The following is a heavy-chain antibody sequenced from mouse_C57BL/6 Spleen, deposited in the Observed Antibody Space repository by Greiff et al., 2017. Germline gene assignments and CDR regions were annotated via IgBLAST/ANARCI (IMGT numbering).Heavy chain of an antibody. D-gene: IGHD2-14*01. CDR1: GYTFPDYA. V-gene: IGHV1-67*01. CDR2: ISTYYGDA. CDR3: AEYRGGFAY. Sequence: QVLLPQSGPELVRPGVSVTISCKGSGYTFPDYAMHWVKQSHAKSLEWIGVISTYYGDASYNQKFKDKATLTVDKSSSTAYMELARLTSEDSAVYYCAEYRGGFAYGGQGTLVTVSA. J-gene: IGHJ3*01.